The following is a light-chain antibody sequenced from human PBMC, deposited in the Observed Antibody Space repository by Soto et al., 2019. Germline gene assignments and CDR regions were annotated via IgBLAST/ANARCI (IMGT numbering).Light chain of an antibody. J-gene: IGLJ2*01. CDR2: EAA. CDR3: TSYTSTSTLV. Sequence: QSALTQPASVSGSPGQSITISCTGTSNDIGANNYVSRYQHHPGKAPKILIYEAANRPSGVSHRFSGSKSANTASLTISGLQAEDEADYFCTSYTSTSTLVFGGGTQLTVL. CDR1: SNDIGANNY. V-gene: IGLV2-14*01.